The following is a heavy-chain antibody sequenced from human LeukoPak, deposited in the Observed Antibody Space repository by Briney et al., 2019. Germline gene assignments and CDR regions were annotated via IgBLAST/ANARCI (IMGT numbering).Heavy chain of an antibody. CDR3: ARDPYNWNDLNYYFDY. CDR2: IYHSGST. V-gene: IGHV4-38-2*02. D-gene: IGHD1-1*01. Sequence: PSETLSLTCTVSGYSISSGYYWGWIRQPPGKGLEWIGSIYHSGSTYYNPSLKSRVTISVDTSKNQFSLKLSSVTAADTAVYYCARDPYNWNDLNYYFDYWGQGTLFTVSS. CDR1: GYSISSGYY. J-gene: IGHJ4*02.